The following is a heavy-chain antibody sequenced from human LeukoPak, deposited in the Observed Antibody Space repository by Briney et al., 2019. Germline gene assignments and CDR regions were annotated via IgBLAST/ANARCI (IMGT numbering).Heavy chain of an antibody. CDR2: ISGSGGST. D-gene: IGHD3-3*01. CDR1: GFTFSSYA. CDR3: ARGLYDFWSGYSISLAFDI. V-gene: IGHV3-23*01. J-gene: IGHJ3*02. Sequence: GGSLRLSCAASGFTFSSYAMSWVRQAPGKGLEWVSAISGSGGSTYYADSVKGRFTISRDNSKNTLYLQVNSLRAEDTAVYYCARGLYDFWSGYSISLAFDIWGRGTMVTVSS.